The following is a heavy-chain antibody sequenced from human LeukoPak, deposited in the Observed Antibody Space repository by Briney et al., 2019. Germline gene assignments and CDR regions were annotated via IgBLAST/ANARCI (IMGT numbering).Heavy chain of an antibody. CDR2: IRDTGET. J-gene: IGHJ5*01. D-gene: IGHD3-16*01. CDR1: GFTFSSYA. V-gene: IGHV3-23*01. Sequence: PGGSLRLSCAASGFTFSSYAMSWVRQAPGKGLEWVSLIRDTGETFYADSVKGRFTISRDNSKNTMYLQMNRLRVEDTAVYFCARDRAVTQVWVEFESWGQGTLVTVYS. CDR3: ARDRAVTQVWVEFES.